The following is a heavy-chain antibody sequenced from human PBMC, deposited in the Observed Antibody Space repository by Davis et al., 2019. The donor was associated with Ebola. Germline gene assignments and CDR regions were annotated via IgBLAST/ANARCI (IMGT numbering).Heavy chain of an antibody. J-gene: IGHJ5*02. D-gene: IGHD6-19*01. Sequence: GGSLRLSCKGSGYSFTSYWIGWVRQMPGKGLEWMGIIYPGDSDTRYSPSFQGQVTISADKSISTAYLQWSSLKASDTAMYYCARVGAVAHNWFDPWGQGTLVTVSS. V-gene: IGHV5-51*01. CDR3: ARVGAVAHNWFDP. CDR2: IYPGDSDT. CDR1: GYSFTSYW.